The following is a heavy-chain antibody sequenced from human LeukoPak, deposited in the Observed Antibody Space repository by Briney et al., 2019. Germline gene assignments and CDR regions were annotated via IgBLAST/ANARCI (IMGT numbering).Heavy chain of an antibody. Sequence: ASVKVSCKASGYTFTIYGIGWVRQAPGQGLEWIGSIRAYNSNPNYAHKLQRRVTMTTDTTTSTAYMELRSLRSNDTAVYYCARVSFKNMVKYFDYWGQGTLVTVSS. D-gene: IGHD5-18*01. CDR2: IRAYNSNP. J-gene: IGHJ4*02. CDR1: GYTFTIYG. V-gene: IGHV1-18*01. CDR3: ARVSFKNMVKYFDY.